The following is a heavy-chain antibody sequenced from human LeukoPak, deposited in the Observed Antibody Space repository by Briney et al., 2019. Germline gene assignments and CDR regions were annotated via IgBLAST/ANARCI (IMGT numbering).Heavy chain of an antibody. CDR3: ARVSCGGDCYPPHYFDY. Sequence: GGSLRLSCAASGFTVSSNYMSWVRQAPGKGLERVSVIYSGGSTYYADSVKGRFTISRDNSKNTLYLQMNSLRAEDTAVYYCARVSCGGDCYPPHYFDYWGQGTLVTVSS. CDR2: IYSGGST. V-gene: IGHV3-66*02. D-gene: IGHD2-21*02. CDR1: GFTVSSNY. J-gene: IGHJ4*02.